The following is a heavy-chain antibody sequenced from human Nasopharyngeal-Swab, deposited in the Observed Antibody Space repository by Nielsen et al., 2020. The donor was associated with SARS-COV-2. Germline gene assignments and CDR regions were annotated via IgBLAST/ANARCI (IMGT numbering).Heavy chain of an antibody. D-gene: IGHD3-16*02. V-gene: IGHV3-7*03. CDR1: GFSFSTYW. Sequence: GESLKISCAASGFSFSTYWMTWVRQPPGKGPEWVANIKQDGSEKYYVDSVKGRFTGSRDNPKNLLYLQVNSLRAEDTAVYYCARQGVFVPAYFHQYYMDVWGKGTTVTVSS. CDR2: IKQDGSEK. CDR3: ARQGVFVPAYFHQYYMDV. J-gene: IGHJ6*03.